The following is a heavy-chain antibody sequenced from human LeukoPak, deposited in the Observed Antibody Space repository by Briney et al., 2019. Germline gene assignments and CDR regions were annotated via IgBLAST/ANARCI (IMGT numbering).Heavy chain of an antibody. J-gene: IGHJ3*02. CDR2: IYYTGAT. V-gene: IGHV4-59*12. CDR3: ARDPDDAFDI. Sequence: SETLSLTCTVSGGSISSYYWSWIRLPPGKGLEWIGYIYYTGATYYNPSLKSRVTISVDTSKNQSSLKLSSVTAADTAVYYCARDPDDAFDIWGQGTMVTVSS. CDR1: GGSISSYY.